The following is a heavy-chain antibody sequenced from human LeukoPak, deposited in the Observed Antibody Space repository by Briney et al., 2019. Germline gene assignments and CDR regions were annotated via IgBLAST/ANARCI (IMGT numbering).Heavy chain of an antibody. Sequence: ASVKVSCKTSGFTFTSHDYIWVRQAAGQGLEWMGWMNPNSGATGYAQKFQGRVTMTRDTSITTVYMELSSLTSEDTAVYYCARDGRGAAAPDDAFDVWGQGTMVTVSS. CDR1: GFTFTSHD. V-gene: IGHV1-8*01. CDR2: MNPNSGAT. CDR3: ARDGRGAAAPDDAFDV. D-gene: IGHD2-2*01. J-gene: IGHJ3*01.